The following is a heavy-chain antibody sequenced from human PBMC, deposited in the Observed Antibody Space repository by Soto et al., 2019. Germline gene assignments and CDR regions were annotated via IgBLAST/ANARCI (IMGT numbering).Heavy chain of an antibody. CDR1: GFTFSSYA. V-gene: IGHV3-23*01. J-gene: IGHJ6*02. CDR2: ISGSGGST. CDR3: AKEINTMVRGVLYFYYGMDV. D-gene: IGHD3-10*01. Sequence: EVQLLESGGGLVQPGGSLRLSCAASGFTFSSYAMSWVRQAPGKGLEWVSAISGSGGSTYYADSVKGRFTISRDNSKNTLYLQMNSLRAEDTAVYYCAKEINTMVRGVLYFYYGMDVWGQGTTVTVSS.